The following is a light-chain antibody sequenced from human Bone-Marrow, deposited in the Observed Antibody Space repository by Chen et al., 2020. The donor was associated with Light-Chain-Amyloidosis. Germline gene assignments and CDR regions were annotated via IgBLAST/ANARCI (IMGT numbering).Light chain of an antibody. J-gene: IGKJ4*01. CDR3: QQYGTSPLT. V-gene: IGKV3-20*01. Sequence: EIVLPLSPGTLSLSPGEGANLSCRASQTISSNYLTWYQQKFGQAPRLLIYGSSSRATGIPDRFTGSGSGTDFTLTINRLEPEDFAMYYCQQYGTSPLTFGGGTKVEIK. CDR2: GSS. CDR1: QTISSNY.